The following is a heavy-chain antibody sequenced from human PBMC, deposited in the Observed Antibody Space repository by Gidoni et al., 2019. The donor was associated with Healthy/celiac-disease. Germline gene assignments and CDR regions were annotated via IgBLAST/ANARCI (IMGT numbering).Heavy chain of an antibody. CDR1: GGTFSSYT. J-gene: IGHJ4*02. Sequence: QVQLVQSGAEVKKPGSSVKVCCKASGGTFSSYTIRWVRQAPGQGLEWMGRIIPILGIANYTQKFQGRVTITADKSTSTAYMELSSLRSEDTAVYYCARERVATEGLFDYWGQGTLVTVSS. CDR2: IIPILGIA. V-gene: IGHV1-69*08. D-gene: IGHD5-12*01. CDR3: ARERVATEGLFDY.